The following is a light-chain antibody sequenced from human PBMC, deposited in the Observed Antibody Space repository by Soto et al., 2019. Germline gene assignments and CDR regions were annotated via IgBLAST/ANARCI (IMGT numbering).Light chain of an antibody. Sequence: EIVLTQSPATLSLSPGERATLSCRASQSVSSYLAWYQQKPGQAPRLLIYDASNRATGIPARFSGSGPGTDFTLTISILEPEDFAVYYCQQRSNWPLTFGGGTKVDIK. CDR1: QSVSSY. CDR2: DAS. CDR3: QQRSNWPLT. J-gene: IGKJ4*01. V-gene: IGKV3-11*01.